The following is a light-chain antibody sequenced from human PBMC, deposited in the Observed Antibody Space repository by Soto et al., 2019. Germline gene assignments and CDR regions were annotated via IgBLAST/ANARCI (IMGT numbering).Light chain of an antibody. CDR2: DVS. J-gene: IGLJ2*01. Sequence: QSALTQPASVSGSPGQSITISCTGSSGDIGDYKYVSWYKQHPGKAPKLMIYDVSNRPSGVSNHFSGSKSGNTASLTISGLQAEDEADYYCSSYTSTNFVIFGGGTKVTVL. V-gene: IGLV2-14*03. CDR1: SGDIGDYKY. CDR3: SSYTSTNFVI.